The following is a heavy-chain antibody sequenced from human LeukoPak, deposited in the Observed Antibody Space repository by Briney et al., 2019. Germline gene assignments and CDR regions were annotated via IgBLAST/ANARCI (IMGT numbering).Heavy chain of an antibody. CDR2: ISSNGGST. CDR1: GFTFSSYA. D-gene: IGHD4-17*01. V-gene: IGHV3-64*01. Sequence: GGALRLSCAASGFTFSSYAMHWVRQAPGKGLEYVSAISSNGGSTYYANSVKGRFTISRDNSKNTLYLQMGSLRAEDMAVYYCPRSYGDYGDSWGQGTLVTVSS. J-gene: IGHJ4*02. CDR3: PRSYGDYGDS.